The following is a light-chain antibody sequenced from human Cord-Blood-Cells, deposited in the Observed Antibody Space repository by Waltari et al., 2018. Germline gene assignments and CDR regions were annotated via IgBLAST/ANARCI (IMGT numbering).Light chain of an antibody. V-gene: IGLV1-44*01. CDR3: AAWDGSLNGWV. J-gene: IGLJ3*02. CDR1: SSNIGSNT. CDR2: SNN. Sequence: QSVLTQPPSASGTPGQRVTISCSGSSSNIGSNTVNWYQQLPGTAPKLLTYSNNQRPSGVPDRFSGSKSGTSASLAISGLQSEDEADYYCAAWDGSLNGWVFGGGTKLTVL.